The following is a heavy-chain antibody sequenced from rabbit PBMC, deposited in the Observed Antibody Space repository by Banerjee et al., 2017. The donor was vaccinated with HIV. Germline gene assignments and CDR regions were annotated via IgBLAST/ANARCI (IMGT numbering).Heavy chain of an antibody. Sequence: QEQLVESGGGLVQPEGSLTLTCTASGFSFSSSYYMCWVRQAPGKGLEWIACIDAGSSGSTWYASWAKGRFTISKTSSTTVTLQMTSLTAADTATYFCVAGSSYSPYGMDLWGPGTLVTVS. CDR2: IDAGSSGST. J-gene: IGHJ6*01. D-gene: IGHD8-1*01. CDR3: VAGSSYSPYGMDL. CDR1: GFSFSSSYY. V-gene: IGHV1S45*01.